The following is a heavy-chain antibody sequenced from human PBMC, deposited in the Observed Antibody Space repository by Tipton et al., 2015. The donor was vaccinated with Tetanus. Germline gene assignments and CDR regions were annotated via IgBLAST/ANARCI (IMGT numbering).Heavy chain of an antibody. CDR1: GGSFSSYY. V-gene: IGHV4-59*08. CDR3: ARPHYQYWYFNL. CDR2: IYYSGST. Sequence: GLVKPSETLSLICGVYGGSFSSYYWSWIRQPPGKGLEWIGNIYYSGSTNYNPSLKSRVTISVDTSKNQFSLKLSSVTAADTAVYYCARPHYQYWYFNLWGRGTLVTVSS. D-gene: IGHD2-2*01. J-gene: IGHJ2*01.